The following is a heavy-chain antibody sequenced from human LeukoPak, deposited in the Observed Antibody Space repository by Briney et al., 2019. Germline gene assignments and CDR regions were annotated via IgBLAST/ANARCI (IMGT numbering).Heavy chain of an antibody. Sequence: PSETPSLTCAVYGGSFSGYYWSWIRQPPGKGLEWIGEINHSGSTNYNPSLKSRVTISVDTSKNQFSLKLSSVTAADTAVYYCARDYGGSGAFDIWAQGTMVTVSS. V-gene: IGHV4-34*01. CDR1: GGSFSGYY. CDR3: ARDYGGSGAFDI. J-gene: IGHJ3*02. CDR2: INHSGST. D-gene: IGHD4-23*01.